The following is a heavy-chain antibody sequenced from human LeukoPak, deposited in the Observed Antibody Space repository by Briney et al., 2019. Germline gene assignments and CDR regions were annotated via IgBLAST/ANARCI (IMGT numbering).Heavy chain of an antibody. CDR2: IFYSGST. V-gene: IGHV4-39*07. CDR3: ARDWGVSARPGYMDV. CDR1: GGSITSSDSY. Sequence: PSETLSLTCTVSGGSITSSDSYWCWVRQPPGKGLEWIGSIFYSGSTYYNPSLKSRVTMSVDTSKNQFSLKVTSVTAADTAVYYCARDWGVSARPGYMDVWGKGTTVTVSS. J-gene: IGHJ6*03. D-gene: IGHD6-6*01.